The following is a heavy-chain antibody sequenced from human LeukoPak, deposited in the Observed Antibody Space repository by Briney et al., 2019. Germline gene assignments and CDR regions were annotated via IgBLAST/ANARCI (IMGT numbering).Heavy chain of an antibody. Sequence: SQTLSLTCAVSGGSISSGGYSWSWIRQPPGKGLEWIGYIYHSGSTYYNPSLKSRATISVDRSKNQFSLKLSSVTAADTAVYYCARHRRSIAARPGAFDIWGQGTMVTVSS. CDR1: GGSISSGGYS. J-gene: IGHJ3*02. V-gene: IGHV4-30-2*01. D-gene: IGHD6-6*01. CDR2: IYHSGST. CDR3: ARHRRSIAARPGAFDI.